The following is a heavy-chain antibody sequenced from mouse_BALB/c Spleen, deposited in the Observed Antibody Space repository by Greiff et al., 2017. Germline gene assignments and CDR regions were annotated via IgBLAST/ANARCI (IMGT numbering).Heavy chain of an antibody. CDR3: ARDAYYCNYDYAMDY. Sequence: EVKLMESGGGLVQPGGSLKLSCAASGFTFSSYGMSWVRQTPDKRLELVATINSNGGSTYYPDSVKGRFTISRDNAKNTLYLQMSSLKSEDTAMYYGARDAYYCNYDYAMDYWGQGTSVTVSS. V-gene: IGHV5-6-3*01. CDR1: GFTFSSYG. CDR2: INSNGGST. J-gene: IGHJ4*01. D-gene: IGHD2-10*01.